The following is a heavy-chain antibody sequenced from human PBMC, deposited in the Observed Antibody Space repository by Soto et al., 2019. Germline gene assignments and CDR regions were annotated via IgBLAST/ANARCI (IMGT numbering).Heavy chain of an antibody. Sequence: GGSLRLSCAASGFTVSSNYMSWVRQAPGKGLEWVSVIYSGGSTYYADSVKGRFTISRDNSKNTLYLQMNSLRAEDTAVYYCARVSTPYYYDSSGYFDYWGQGTLVTVSS. CDR1: GFTVSSNY. CDR2: IYSGGST. J-gene: IGHJ4*02. CDR3: ARVSTPYYYDSSGYFDY. D-gene: IGHD3-22*01. V-gene: IGHV3-53*01.